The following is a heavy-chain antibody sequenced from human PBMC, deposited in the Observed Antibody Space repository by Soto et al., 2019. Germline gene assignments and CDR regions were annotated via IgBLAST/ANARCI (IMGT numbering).Heavy chain of an antibody. CDR2: IYYSGST. V-gene: IGHV4-59*01. D-gene: IGHD3-22*01. CDR3: AVYYYDSSGYYPNDY. Sequence: SESLSLTCTVSGGSISSYYWSWIRQPPGKGLEWIGYIYYSGSTNYNPSLKSRVTISVDTSKNQFSLKLSSVTAADTAVYYCAVYYYDSSGYYPNDYWGQGTLVTVSS. J-gene: IGHJ4*02. CDR1: GGSISSYY.